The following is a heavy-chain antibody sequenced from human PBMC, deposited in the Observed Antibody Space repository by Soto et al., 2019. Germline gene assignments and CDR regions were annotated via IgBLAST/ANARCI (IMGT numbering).Heavy chain of an antibody. CDR2: INHRGST. Sequence: NPSETLSLTCVVYGGSFSGYYWSWIRQSPGKGLEWIGGINHRGSTNYNPSLESRVTISVDTSKNQFSLKLPSVTAADTAMYYCARDGFCTSTTCRVGNWFDPWGQGTLVTVSS. J-gene: IGHJ5*02. V-gene: IGHV4-34*01. D-gene: IGHD2-2*01. CDR3: ARDGFCTSTTCRVGNWFDP. CDR1: GGSFSGYY.